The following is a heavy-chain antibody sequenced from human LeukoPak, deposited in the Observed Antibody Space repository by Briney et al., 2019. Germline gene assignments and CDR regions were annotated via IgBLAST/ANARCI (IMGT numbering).Heavy chain of an antibody. V-gene: IGHV3-23*01. CDR1: GFTFSSYA. J-gene: IGHJ4*02. D-gene: IGHD2-15*01. CDR2: ISGSGDST. CDR3: AKVDGYCSGGSCYPVDY. Sequence: PGGSLRLSCAASGFTFSSYAMSWVRQAPGKGLEWVSAISGSGDSTYYADSVKGRFTISRDNSKNTLYLQMNSLRAEDTAVYYCAKVDGYCSGGSCYPVDYWGQGTLVTVSS.